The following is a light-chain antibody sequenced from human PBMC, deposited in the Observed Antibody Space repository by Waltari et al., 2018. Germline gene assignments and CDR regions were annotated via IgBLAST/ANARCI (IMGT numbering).Light chain of an antibody. V-gene: IGKV1-39*01. CDR3: QQSSSTPPWT. J-gene: IGKJ1*01. CDR2: GAS. Sequence: DIQMTQSPSSLSASVGDRVTITCRASQSISSSLNWYQQKPGKAPKRLFYGASSLQSGVPSRFSGSGSGTDFTLTISSLQPEDFATYYCQQSSSTPPWTFGQGTKVEI. CDR1: QSISSS.